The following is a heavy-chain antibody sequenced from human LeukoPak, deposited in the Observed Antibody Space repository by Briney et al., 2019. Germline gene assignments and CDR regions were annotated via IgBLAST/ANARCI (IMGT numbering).Heavy chain of an antibody. Sequence: GGSLRVSCAASGFTFSSYAMHWVRQAPGKGLEWVAVISYDGSNKYYSDSVKGRFTISRDNSKNTLYLQMNSLRAEDTAVYYCAKAGIAAAGSPFDYWGQGTLVTVSS. CDR2: ISYDGSNK. CDR3: AKAGIAAAGSPFDY. V-gene: IGHV3-30*04. J-gene: IGHJ4*02. CDR1: GFTFSSYA. D-gene: IGHD6-13*01.